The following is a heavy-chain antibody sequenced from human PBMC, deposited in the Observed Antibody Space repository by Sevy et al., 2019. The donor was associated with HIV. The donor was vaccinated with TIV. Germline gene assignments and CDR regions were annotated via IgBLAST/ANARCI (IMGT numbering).Heavy chain of an antibody. Sequence: GGSPRLSCAASGFTFSSYWMSWVRQAPGKGLERVANIKQDGSEKDYVDSVKGRFTISRDNAKNSLYLQMNSLRAEDTAVYYCARSEWLRLDYFDYWGQGTLVTVSS. J-gene: IGHJ4*02. V-gene: IGHV3-7*03. CDR1: GFTFSSYW. CDR3: ARSEWLRLDYFDY. D-gene: IGHD5-12*01. CDR2: IKQDGSEK.